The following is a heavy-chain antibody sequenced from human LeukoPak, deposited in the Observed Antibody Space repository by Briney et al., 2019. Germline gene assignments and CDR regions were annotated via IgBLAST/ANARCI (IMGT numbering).Heavy chain of an antibody. V-gene: IGHV1-24*01. D-gene: IGHD6-19*01. CDR1: GNTFTDLS. CDR2: FDPEDVET. J-gene: IGHJ4*02. CDR3: ARRNSIAVADY. Sequence: ASVKVSCKVSGNTFTDLSMNWVRQAPGKGLEWMGGFDPEDVETIYAQKFQGRVTMTRDTSTSTVYMELSSLRSEDTAVYYCARRNSIAVADYWGQGTLVTVSS.